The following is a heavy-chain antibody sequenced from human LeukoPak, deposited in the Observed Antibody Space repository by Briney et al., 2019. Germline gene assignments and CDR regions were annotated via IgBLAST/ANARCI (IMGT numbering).Heavy chain of an antibody. CDR3: ARRLPVALRGQLAVRGNWFDP. CDR2: ISAYNDNI. D-gene: IGHD2-8*02. V-gene: IGHV1-18*01. CDR1: GYTFTNYA. Sequence: GASVKVSCKASGYTFTNYAISWVRQAPGQGLEWMGWISAYNDNINYAQKFQGRVTMTTNTSTSTTYMELRSLRSDDTAVYYCARRLPVALRGQLAVRGNWFDPRGQGTLVTVSS. J-gene: IGHJ5*02.